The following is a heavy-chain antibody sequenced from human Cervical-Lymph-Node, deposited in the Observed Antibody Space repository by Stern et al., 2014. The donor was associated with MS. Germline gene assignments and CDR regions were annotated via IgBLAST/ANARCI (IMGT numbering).Heavy chain of an antibody. CDR1: GYTFTGYY. V-gene: IGHV1-2*02. Sequence: QMQLVQSGAEVKKPGASVKVSCKASGYTFTGYYMHWVRQAPGQGPEWMGWINSNSGGTTYAQKFQGRVTVTRDTSISTVYMELSRLRSDDTAVYYCARGGTSSCDYWGQGTLVTVSS. CDR3: ARGGTSSCDY. CDR2: INSNSGGT. D-gene: IGHD1-14*01. J-gene: IGHJ4*02.